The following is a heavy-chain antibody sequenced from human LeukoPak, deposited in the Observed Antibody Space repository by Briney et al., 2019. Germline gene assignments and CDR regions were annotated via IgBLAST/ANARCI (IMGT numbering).Heavy chain of an antibody. CDR3: ARSAYYDSSGYYYYYYYYMDV. D-gene: IGHD3-22*01. Sequence: SVKVSCKASGGTFSSYAISWVRQAPGQGLEWMGGIIPIFGTANYAQKFQGRVTITADKSTSTAYMELSSLRSEDTAVYYCARSAYYDSSGYYYYYYYYMDVWGKGTTVTVSS. CDR1: GGTFSSYA. J-gene: IGHJ6*03. V-gene: IGHV1-69*06. CDR2: IIPIFGTA.